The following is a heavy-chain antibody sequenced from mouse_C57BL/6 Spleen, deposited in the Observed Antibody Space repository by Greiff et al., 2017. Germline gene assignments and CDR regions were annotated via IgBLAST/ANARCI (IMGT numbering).Heavy chain of an antibody. CDR3: ARHDYDEGFAY. J-gene: IGHJ3*01. Sequence: EVKLMESGPGLVKPSQSLSLTCSVTGYSITSGYYWNWIRQFPGNKLEWMGYISYDGSNNYNPSLKNRISITSDTSKNQFFLKLNSVTTEETATYYCARHDYDEGFAYWGQGTLGTVSA. D-gene: IGHD2-4*01. CDR2: ISYDGSN. CDR1: GYSITSGYY. V-gene: IGHV3-6*01.